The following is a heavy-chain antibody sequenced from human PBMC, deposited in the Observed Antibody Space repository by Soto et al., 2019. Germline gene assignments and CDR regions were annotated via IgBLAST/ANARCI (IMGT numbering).Heavy chain of an antibody. Sequence: SETLSLTCAVYGGSFSGYYWSWIRQPPGQGLEWIGDINHSGSTNYNPSLKSRVTISVDRSKNQFSLKLSSVTAADTAVYYCARAGQKNYDFWSGNSLNWFDPWGQGTLVTVSS. J-gene: IGHJ5*02. CDR1: GGSFSGYY. D-gene: IGHD3-3*01. V-gene: IGHV4-34*01. CDR3: ARAGQKNYDFWSGNSLNWFDP. CDR2: INHSGST.